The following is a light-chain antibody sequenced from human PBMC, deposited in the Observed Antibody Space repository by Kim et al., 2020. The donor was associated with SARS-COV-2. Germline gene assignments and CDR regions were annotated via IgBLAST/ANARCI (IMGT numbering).Light chain of an antibody. CDR3: QQYNNWPLT. Sequence: VSPGERATLSCRASQSVSSNLAWYQQKPGQAPRLLIYGASTRAIGIPARFSGSGSGTEFTLTISSLQSEDFAVYYCQQYNNWPLTFGGGTKVDIK. J-gene: IGKJ4*01. CDR1: QSVSSN. CDR2: GAS. V-gene: IGKV3-15*01.